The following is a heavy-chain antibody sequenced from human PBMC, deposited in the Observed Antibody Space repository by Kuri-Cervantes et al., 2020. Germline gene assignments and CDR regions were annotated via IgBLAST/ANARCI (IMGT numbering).Heavy chain of an antibody. V-gene: IGHV4-30-4*01. J-gene: IGHJ3*02. CDR1: GGSISSGDYY. Sequence: SCTVSGGSISSGDYYWSWIRQPPGKGLEWIGYIYYSGSTYYDPSLQSRVTMSVDTSKNQFSLKLSSVTAADTAVYYRALKTYAFDIWGQGTMVTVSS. CDR2: IYYSGST. CDR3: ALKTYAFDI.